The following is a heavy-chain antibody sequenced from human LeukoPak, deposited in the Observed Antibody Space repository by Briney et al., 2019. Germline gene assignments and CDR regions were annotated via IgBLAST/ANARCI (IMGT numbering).Heavy chain of an antibody. V-gene: IGHV3-48*03. CDR2: IGTTGDVR. CDR1: GFTASHYD. D-gene: IGHD3-22*01. Sequence: PGGSLRLSCAASGFTASHYDMNWVRQAPGKGLEWVSYIGTTGDVRYYADSVKGRFTISRDNTKNSVYLQMNSLRAEDTAVYYCAREEDYDGSDSYGPFDYWGQGTLVTVSS. CDR3: AREEDYDGSDSYGPFDY. J-gene: IGHJ4*02.